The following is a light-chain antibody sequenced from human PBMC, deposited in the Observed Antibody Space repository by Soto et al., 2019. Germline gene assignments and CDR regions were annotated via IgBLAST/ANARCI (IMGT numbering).Light chain of an antibody. V-gene: IGKV1-9*01. CDR2: ASS. CDR3: T. CDR1: QGIGTY. Sequence: IQLTQSPSSLSASVGDRVTVTCRASQGIGTYLVWYQQKSGKAPTVLIYASSTLQTGVPSRFSGSGSGTDFSLTISNLHPEDVATSIKTFGQGTKVDIK. J-gene: IGKJ2*01.